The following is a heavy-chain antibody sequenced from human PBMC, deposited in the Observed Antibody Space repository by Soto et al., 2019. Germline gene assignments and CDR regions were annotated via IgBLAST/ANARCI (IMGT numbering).Heavy chain of an antibody. V-gene: IGHV4-31*01. CDR2: IYYSGST. CDR1: GGSISSGGYY. J-gene: IGHJ5*02. D-gene: IGHD3-10*01. CDR3: AREASMVRGVIGWFDP. Sequence: QVQLQESGPGLVKPSQTLSLTCTVSGGSISSGGYYWSWIRQHPGKGLEWIGYIYYSGSTYYNPSLKILVTLSVDTSKNQFSLKLSSVTAADTAVYYCAREASMVRGVIGWFDPWGQGTLVTVSS.